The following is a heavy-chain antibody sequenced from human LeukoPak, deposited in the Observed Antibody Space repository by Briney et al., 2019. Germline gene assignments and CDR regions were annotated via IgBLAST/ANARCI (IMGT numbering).Heavy chain of an antibody. D-gene: IGHD6-25*01. J-gene: IGHJ3*02. CDR3: ARDGGGAFDI. CDR1: GFSFSSYL. CDR2: IKQDGSEK. Sequence: GGSLRLSCAASGFSFSSYLMSWVRQAPGKGLEWVANIKQDGSEKYYVDSVKGRFTISRDNAKNSLYLQMNSLRAEDTAVYYCARDGGGAFDIWGQGTMVTVSS. V-gene: IGHV3-7*01.